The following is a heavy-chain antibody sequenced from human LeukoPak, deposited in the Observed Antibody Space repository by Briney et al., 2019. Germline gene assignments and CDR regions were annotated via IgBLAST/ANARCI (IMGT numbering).Heavy chain of an antibody. V-gene: IGHV1-69*05. Sequence: SVQVSCKASGGTFSSYAISWVRQAPGQGLEWMGRIIPIFGTANYAQKFQGRVTITTDESTSTAYMELSSLRSGDTAVYYCASGYYYDSSGYYWGQGTLATVSS. CDR1: GGTFSSYA. CDR3: ASGYYYDSSGYY. CDR2: IIPIFGTA. J-gene: IGHJ4*02. D-gene: IGHD3-22*01.